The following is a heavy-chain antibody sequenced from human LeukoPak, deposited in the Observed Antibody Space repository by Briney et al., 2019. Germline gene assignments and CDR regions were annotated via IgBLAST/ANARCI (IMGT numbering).Heavy chain of an antibody. CDR1: GFTFSSYW. CDR2: INSDGSST. CDR3: ARDNGCSSTSCYIGYYYYYYTNV. V-gene: IGHV3-74*01. Sequence: PGGSLRLSCAASGFTFSSYWMHWVRQAPGKGLVWVSRINSDGSSTSYADSVKGRFTISRDNAKNTLYLQMNSLRAEDMAVYYCARDNGCSSTSCYIGYYYYYYTNVWGKGTTVTVSS. J-gene: IGHJ6*03. D-gene: IGHD2-2*02.